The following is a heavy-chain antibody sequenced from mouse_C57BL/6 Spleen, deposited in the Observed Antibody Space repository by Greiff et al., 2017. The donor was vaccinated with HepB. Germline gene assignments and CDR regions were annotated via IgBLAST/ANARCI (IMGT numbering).Heavy chain of an antibody. V-gene: IGHV1-69*01. J-gene: IGHJ1*03. CDR2: IDPSDSYT. CDR1: GYTFTSYW. Sequence: QVQLKQPGAELVMPGASVKLSCKASGYTFTSYWMHWVKQRPGQGLEWIGEIDPSDSYTNYNQKFKGKSTLTVDKSSSTAYMQLSSLTSEDSAVYYCARNPYSNYGYFDVWGTGTTVTVSS. D-gene: IGHD2-5*01. CDR3: ARNPYSNYGYFDV.